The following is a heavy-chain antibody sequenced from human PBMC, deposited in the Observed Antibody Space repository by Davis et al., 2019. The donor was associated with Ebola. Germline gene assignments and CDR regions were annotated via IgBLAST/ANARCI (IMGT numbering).Heavy chain of an antibody. D-gene: IGHD1-1*01. CDR1: GFTFSSYW. J-gene: IGHJ4*02. Sequence: HTGGSLRLSCAASGFTFSSYWMHWVRQAPGKGLVWVSRIDSDGSITTYADSVKGRFSISRDTSKNMLYLQMSSLRVEDTGVYYCADVETGSAYWGQGTLVTVSS. CDR2: IDSDGSIT. V-gene: IGHV3-74*01. CDR3: ADVETGSAY.